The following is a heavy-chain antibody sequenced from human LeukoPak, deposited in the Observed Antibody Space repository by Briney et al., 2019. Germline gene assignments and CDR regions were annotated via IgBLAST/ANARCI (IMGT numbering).Heavy chain of an antibody. J-gene: IGHJ6*03. CDR2: INHSGST. CDR1: GGSFSGYY. Sequence: SETLSLTCAVYGGSFSGYYWSWIRQPPGKGLEWIGEINHSGSTNYNPSLKSRVTISVDTSKNQFSLKLSSVTAADTAVYYCARQYRLSGYSSSWYLHYYYYYMDVWGKGTTVTVSS. D-gene: IGHD6-13*01. V-gene: IGHV4-34*01. CDR3: ARQYRLSGYSSSWYLHYYYYYMDV.